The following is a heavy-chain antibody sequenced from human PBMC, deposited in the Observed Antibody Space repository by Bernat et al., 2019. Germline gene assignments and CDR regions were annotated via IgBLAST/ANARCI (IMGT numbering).Heavy chain of an antibody. Sequence: QVQLVQSGGGVVQSGRSLRLSCAASGFSISNYGMNWVRQAPGKGLEWVAVIWYDGSTTFYVDSVKGRFTISRDTSKSTLYLQMNSLSADDTAVYYFTRGACSSTSCFDYWGQGSLVTVSS. D-gene: IGHD2-2*01. CDR3: TRGACSSTSCFDY. J-gene: IGHJ4*02. CDR1: GFSISNYG. CDR2: IWYDGSTT. V-gene: IGHV3-33*01.